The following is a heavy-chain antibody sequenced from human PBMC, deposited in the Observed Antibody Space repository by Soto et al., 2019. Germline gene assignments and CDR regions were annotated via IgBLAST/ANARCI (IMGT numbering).Heavy chain of an antibody. CDR1: GGSISSYY. CDR3: ARVGNIAARPSWFDP. D-gene: IGHD6-6*01. CDR2: IYYSGST. J-gene: IGHJ5*02. V-gene: IGHV4-59*01. Sequence: SETLSLTCTVSGGSISSYYWSWIRQPPGKGLEWIGYIYYSGSTNYNPSLKSRVTISVDTSKNQFSLKLSSVTAADTAVYYCARVGNIAARPSWFDPWGQGTLVTVSS.